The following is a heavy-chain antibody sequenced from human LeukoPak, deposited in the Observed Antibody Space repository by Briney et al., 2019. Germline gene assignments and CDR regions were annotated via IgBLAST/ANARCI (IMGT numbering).Heavy chain of an antibody. CDR3: AKYGGYDFWSAYNWFDP. CDR1: GFTFSNYA. CDR2: ISGSGGST. J-gene: IGHJ5*02. D-gene: IGHD3-3*01. V-gene: IGHV3-23*01. Sequence: GGSLRLSCAVSGFTFSNYAFHWVRQAPGKGLEWVSGISGSGGSTYYADSVKGRFTISRDNSKNTLYLQMNSLRAEDTAVYYCAKYGGYDFWSAYNWFDPWGQGTLVTVSS.